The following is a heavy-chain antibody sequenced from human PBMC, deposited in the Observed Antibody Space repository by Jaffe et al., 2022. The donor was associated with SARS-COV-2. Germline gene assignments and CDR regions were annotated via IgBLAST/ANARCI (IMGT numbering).Heavy chain of an antibody. D-gene: IGHD6-13*01. V-gene: IGHV4-61*02. CDR1: GGSISSGSYY. CDR3: ARVGSSWVGGDAFDI. Sequence: QVQLQESGPGLVKPSQTLSLTCTVSGGSISSGSYYWSWIRQPAGKGLEWIGRIYTSGSTNYNPSLKSRVTISVDTSKNQFSLKLSSVTAADTAVYYCARVGSSWVGGDAFDIWGQGTMVTVSS. CDR2: IYTSGST. J-gene: IGHJ3*02.